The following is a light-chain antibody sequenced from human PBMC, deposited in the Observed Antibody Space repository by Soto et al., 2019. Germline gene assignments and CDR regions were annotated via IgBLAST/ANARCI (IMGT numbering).Light chain of an antibody. CDR3: LLDFGYFWA. CDR2: AAS. CDR1: QGISNY. Sequence: DIQMSQSPSSLSASVGDRVTITCRASQGISNYLAWYQQKPGKVPKLLIYAASTLQSGVPSRFSGSGFGTDFTLTISRLQPEDFATYYCLLDFGYFWAFGQGTKVDIK. V-gene: IGKV1-27*01. J-gene: IGKJ1*01.